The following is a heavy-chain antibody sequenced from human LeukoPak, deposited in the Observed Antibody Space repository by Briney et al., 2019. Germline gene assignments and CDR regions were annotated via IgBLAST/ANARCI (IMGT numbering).Heavy chain of an antibody. CDR2: IYSGGST. CDR1: GFTLSRNY. J-gene: IGHJ4*02. CDR3: ARERGTYGEHDY. Sequence: VGSLRVSCAAPGFTLSRNYMSCGCRALGEGLEWVSVIYSGGSTYYADSVKGRFTISRDNSKNTLYLQMNSLRAEDTAVYYCARERGTYGEHDYWGQGTLVTVSS. V-gene: IGHV3-66*01. D-gene: IGHD4-17*01.